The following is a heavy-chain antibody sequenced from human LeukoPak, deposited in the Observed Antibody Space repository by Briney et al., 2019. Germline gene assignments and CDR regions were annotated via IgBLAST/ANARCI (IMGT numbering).Heavy chain of an antibody. Sequence: SETLSLTCTVSGGSISSYYWSWIRQPAGKGLEWIGRIYTSGSTNYNPSLKSRVTMSVDTSKNQFSLKLSSVTAADTAVYYCARQMGIAVAGTHYYYGMDVWGQGTTVTVSS. CDR1: GGSISSYY. J-gene: IGHJ6*02. CDR2: IYTSGST. D-gene: IGHD6-19*01. CDR3: ARQMGIAVAGTHYYYGMDV. V-gene: IGHV4-4*07.